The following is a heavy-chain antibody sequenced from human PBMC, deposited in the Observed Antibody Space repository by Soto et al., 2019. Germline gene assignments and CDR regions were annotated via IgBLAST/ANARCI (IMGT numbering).Heavy chain of an antibody. V-gene: IGHV4-61*01. Sequence: SETLSLTCTVSGGSVSSGSYYWSWIRQPPGKGLEWIGYIYYSGSTNYNPSLKSRVTISVDTSKNQFSLKLSSVTAADTAVYYCAREMATIRVFDYWGQGTLVTVS. D-gene: IGHD5-12*01. J-gene: IGHJ4*02. CDR3: AREMATIRVFDY. CDR2: IYYSGST. CDR1: GGSVSSGSYY.